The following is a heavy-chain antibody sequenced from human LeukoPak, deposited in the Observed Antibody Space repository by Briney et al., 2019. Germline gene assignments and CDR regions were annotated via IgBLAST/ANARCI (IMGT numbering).Heavy chain of an antibody. V-gene: IGHV3-48*01. Sequence: GGSLRLSCAASGFTFSSYSMNWVRQAPGKGLEWVSYISSSSSTIYYADSVKGRFTISRDNAKNSLYLQMNSLRAEDTAVYYCARDSGSSSWYTNDFDYWGQGTLVTVSS. CDR1: GFTFSSYS. D-gene: IGHD6-13*01. CDR3: ARDSGSSSWYTNDFDY. J-gene: IGHJ4*02. CDR2: ISSSSSTI.